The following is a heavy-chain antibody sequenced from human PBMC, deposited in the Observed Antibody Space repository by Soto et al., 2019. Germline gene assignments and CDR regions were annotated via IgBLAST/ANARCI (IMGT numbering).Heavy chain of an antibody. CDR1: GYSFTSYW. D-gene: IGHD3-22*01. Sequence: ESLRISCTGAGYSFTSYWIGWVRQMRGKGLEWMGIIYPGDSDTRYSPSFQGQVTISADKSISTAYLQWSSLKASDTAMYYCASSQYYYDSSGFTFDYWGQGTLVTVYS. J-gene: IGHJ4*02. CDR2: IYPGDSDT. V-gene: IGHV5-51*01. CDR3: ASSQYYYDSSGFTFDY.